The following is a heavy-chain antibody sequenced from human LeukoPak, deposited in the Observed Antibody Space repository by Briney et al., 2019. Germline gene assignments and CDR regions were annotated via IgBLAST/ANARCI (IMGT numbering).Heavy chain of an antibody. V-gene: IGHV1-69*04. Sequence: SVKVSCKASGGTFSSYAISWVRQAPGQGLEWMGRIIPILGIANYAQKFQGRVTITADKSTSTAYMELSSLRSEDTAVYYCARVGAAGTNWFDPWGQGTLVTVSS. CDR1: GGTFSSYA. D-gene: IGHD6-13*01. CDR3: ARVGAAGTNWFDP. J-gene: IGHJ5*02. CDR2: IIPILGIA.